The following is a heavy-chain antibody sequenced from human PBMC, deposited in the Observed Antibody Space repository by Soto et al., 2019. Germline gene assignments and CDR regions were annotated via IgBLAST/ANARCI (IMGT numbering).Heavy chain of an antibody. D-gene: IGHD4-17*01. J-gene: IGHJ2*01. CDR2: INHSGST. CDR3: AREGGLTTVNTGHWYFHL. Sequence: QVQLQQWGAGLLKPSETLSLTCAVYGGSFSGYYWGGIRQPPGKGLEWIGEINHSGSTNYNPSLKSRVTISVDTTNNQFSLKLSSVTAAATAVYYCAREGGLTTVNTGHWYFHLWRRGTMVTVSS. CDR1: GGSFSGYY. V-gene: IGHV4-34*01.